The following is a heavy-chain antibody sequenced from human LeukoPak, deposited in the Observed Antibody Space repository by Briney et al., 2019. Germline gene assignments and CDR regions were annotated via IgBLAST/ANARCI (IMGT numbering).Heavy chain of an antibody. J-gene: IGHJ4*02. D-gene: IGHD4-17*01. Sequence: TGGSLRLSCAASGFTFSSYDMHWVRQATGKGLEWVSAIGTAGDTYYPGSVKGRFTISRENAKNSLYLQMNSLRAGDTAVYYCARGRGGYGDYAFDYWGQGTLVTVSS. CDR2: IGTAGDT. CDR3: ARGRGGYGDYAFDY. CDR1: GFTFSSYD. V-gene: IGHV3-13*04.